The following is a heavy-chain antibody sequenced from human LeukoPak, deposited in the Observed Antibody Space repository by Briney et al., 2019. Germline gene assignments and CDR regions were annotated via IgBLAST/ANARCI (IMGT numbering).Heavy chain of an antibody. Sequence: PGGSLRLSCAASGFTFSNYAMSWVHQAPGKGLEWVSAINDSGGSTYYADSVKGRFTISRDNSKNTLYLQMNSLRAEDTAVYYCARDSSMLRGPLVIYYFDFWGQGTLVTVSS. CDR1: GFTFSNYA. D-gene: IGHD3-10*01. J-gene: IGHJ4*02. CDR2: INDSGGST. V-gene: IGHV3-23*01. CDR3: ARDSSMLRGPLVIYYFDF.